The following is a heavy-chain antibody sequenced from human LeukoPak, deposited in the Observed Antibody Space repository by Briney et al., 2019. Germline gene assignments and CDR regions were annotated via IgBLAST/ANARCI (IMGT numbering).Heavy chain of an antibody. Sequence: GASVKVSCKASGYTFTGYYMHWVRQAPGQGLEWMGWINPNSGGTNYVQKFQGRVTMTRDTSISTAYMELSRLRSDDTAVYYCASSPVYSGSYYVTESFQHWGXGTLVTVSS. D-gene: IGHD1-26*01. J-gene: IGHJ1*01. CDR2: INPNSGGT. V-gene: IGHV1-2*02. CDR1: GYTFTGYY. CDR3: ASSPVYSGSYYVTESFQH.